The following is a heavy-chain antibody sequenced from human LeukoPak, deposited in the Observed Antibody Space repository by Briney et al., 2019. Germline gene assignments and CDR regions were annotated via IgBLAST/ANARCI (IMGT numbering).Heavy chain of an antibody. CDR1: GFTFSRYW. CDR3: VSGSVVRTKPENWFDR. Sequence: QPGGSLRLSCAASGFTFSRYWMSWVRQVPGKGLEWVANIKEDAGEIYYVDSVKGRFTISRDNAKNSLYLQMDSLRAEDTAVYYCVSGSVVRTKPENWFDRWGQGTLVTVSA. D-gene: IGHD2-2*01. CDR2: IKEDAGEI. V-gene: IGHV3-7*01. J-gene: IGHJ5*02.